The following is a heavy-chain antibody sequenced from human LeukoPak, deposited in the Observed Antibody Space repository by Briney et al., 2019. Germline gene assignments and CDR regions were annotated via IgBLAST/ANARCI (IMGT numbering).Heavy chain of an antibody. CDR1: GGSFSGYY. Sequence: SETLSLTCAVYGGSFSGYYWSWIRQPPGKGLEWIGEINHSGSTNYNPSLKSRVTISVDTSKNQFSLKLSSVTAADTAVYYCTRVKLWRAGSGSYYLYYYYMNVWGKGTTATVSS. D-gene: IGHD3-10*01. J-gene: IGHJ6*03. CDR2: INHSGST. V-gene: IGHV4-34*01. CDR3: TRVKLWRAGSGSYYLYYYYMNV.